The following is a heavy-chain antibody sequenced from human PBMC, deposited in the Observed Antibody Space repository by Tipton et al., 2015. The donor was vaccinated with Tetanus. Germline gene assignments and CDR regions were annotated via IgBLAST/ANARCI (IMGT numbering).Heavy chain of an antibody. Sequence: TLSLTCIVSGGSISSGGYYWSWVRPHPGKGLEWIGDIYDSGSIYYNPSLKSRVSISIDTSKNQFSLKLSSVTAADTAVYYCARERYIHYGMDVWGQGTTVTVSS. CDR1: GGSISSGGYY. V-gene: IGHV4-31*03. J-gene: IGHJ6*02. CDR3: ARERYIHYGMDV. D-gene: IGHD1-1*01. CDR2: IYDSGSI.